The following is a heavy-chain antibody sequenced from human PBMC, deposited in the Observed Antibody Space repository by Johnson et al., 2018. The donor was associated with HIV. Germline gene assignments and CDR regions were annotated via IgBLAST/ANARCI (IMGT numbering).Heavy chain of an antibody. V-gene: IGHV3-15*01. Sequence: MQLVESGGDLVEPGGSLRLSCAASGFTFSDAWMNWVRQVPGKGLEWIGRIKSATDGGSTDYAAAVKGRFTISRDDSNNTVYLQMTSLRTEDTGVYYCSTGDIVVMLGATLLPLHDAFDIWGQGTWVTVSS. CDR3: STGDIVVMLGATLLPLHDAFDI. J-gene: IGHJ3*02. D-gene: IGHD2-21*01. CDR1: GFTFSDAW. CDR2: IKSATDGGST.